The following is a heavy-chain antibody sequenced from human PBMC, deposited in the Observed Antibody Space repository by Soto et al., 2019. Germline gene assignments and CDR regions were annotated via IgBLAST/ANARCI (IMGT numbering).Heavy chain of an antibody. CDR3: ARDYIAAAGFDY. D-gene: IGHD6-13*01. CDR1: GFTFSSYG. CDR2: IWYDGSNK. Sequence: PVGSLRLSCAASGFTFSSYGMHWVRQAPGKGLEWVAVIWYDGSNKYYADSVKGRFTISRDNSKNTLYLQMNSLRAEDTAVYYCARDYIAAAGFDYWGQGTLVTVSS. V-gene: IGHV3-33*01. J-gene: IGHJ4*02.